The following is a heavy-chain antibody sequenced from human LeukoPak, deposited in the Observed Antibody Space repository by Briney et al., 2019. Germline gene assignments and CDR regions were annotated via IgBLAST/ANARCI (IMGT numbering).Heavy chain of an antibody. Sequence: SGTLSLTCAVSGGSISSSNWWSWVRQPPGKGLEWIGEIYHSGSTNYNPSLKSRVTISVDKSKNQFSLKMSSVTAADTAVYYCARVPSASAYHYMDVWGKGTTVTVSS. D-gene: IGHD6-13*01. V-gene: IGHV4-4*02. CDR3: ARVPSASAYHYMDV. J-gene: IGHJ6*03. CDR2: IYHSGST. CDR1: GGSISSSNW.